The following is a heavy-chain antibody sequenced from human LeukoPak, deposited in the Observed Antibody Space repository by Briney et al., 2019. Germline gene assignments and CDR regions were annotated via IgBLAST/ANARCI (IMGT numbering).Heavy chain of an antibody. D-gene: IGHD5-18*01. CDR2: IYSGGTT. Sequence: PGGSLRLSCAASGFTVSSSYMSWVRQAPGKGLEWVSDIYSGGTTSYADSVKGRFTISRDNSKNTLYLQMNSLRVEDTAVYYCARVEYSFDDAFDIWGQGTMVTVSS. CDR1: GFTVSSSY. J-gene: IGHJ3*02. V-gene: IGHV3-53*01. CDR3: ARVEYSFDDAFDI.